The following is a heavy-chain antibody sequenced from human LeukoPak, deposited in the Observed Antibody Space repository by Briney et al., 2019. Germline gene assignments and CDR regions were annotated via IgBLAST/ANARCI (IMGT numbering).Heavy chain of an antibody. V-gene: IGHV4-4*07. D-gene: IGHD6-13*01. CDR1: GGSISSYY. CDR2: IYTSGST. Sequence: PSETLSLTCTVSGGSISSYYWSWIRQPAGKGLEWIGRIYTSGSTNYNPSLKSRVTMSVDTSKNQFSLNLSSVTAADTAVYYCARLFRRIAAGGCFDPWGQGTLVTVSS. J-gene: IGHJ5*02. CDR3: ARLFRRIAAGGCFDP.